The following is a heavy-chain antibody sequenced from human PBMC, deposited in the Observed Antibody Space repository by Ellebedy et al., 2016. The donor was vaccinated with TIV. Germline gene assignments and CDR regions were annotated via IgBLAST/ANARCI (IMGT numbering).Heavy chain of an antibody. Sequence: GESLKISCAASGFIFSSYSINWVRPAPGKGLEWLSYISSSSSTIYYADSVKGRFTISRDNAKNSLYLQMNSLRAEDTAVYYCARGGWTPFDYWGQGTLVTVSS. J-gene: IGHJ4*02. CDR2: ISSSSSTI. D-gene: IGHD3/OR15-3a*01. V-gene: IGHV3-48*04. CDR3: ARGGWTPFDY. CDR1: GFIFSSYS.